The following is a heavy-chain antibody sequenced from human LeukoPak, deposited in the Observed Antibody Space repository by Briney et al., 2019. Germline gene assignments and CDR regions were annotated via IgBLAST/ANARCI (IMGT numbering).Heavy chain of an antibody. J-gene: IGHJ4*02. CDR3: ARPIDYYYDTSGYDY. CDR2: INWIGIST. D-gene: IGHD3-22*01. V-gene: IGHV3-20*04. Sequence: GGSLRLSCAASGFTFSSYEMNWVRQAPGKGLEWVSGINWIGISTGYADSVKGRFTISRDNAKNSLYLQMNSLRAEDTALYYCARPIDYYYDTSGYDYWGQGTLVTVSS. CDR1: GFTFSSYE.